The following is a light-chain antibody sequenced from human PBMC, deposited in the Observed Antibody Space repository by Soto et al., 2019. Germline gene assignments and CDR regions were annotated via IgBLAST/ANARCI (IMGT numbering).Light chain of an antibody. V-gene: IGLV6-57*04. J-gene: IGLJ2*01. CDR1: SGSIASNY. Sequence: NFMLTKPHSGSESPGKTVTISCTRSSGSIASNYVQWYQQRPGSAPTTVIYEDNQRPSGVPDRFAGSIDSSSNSASLTISGLKTEDDAASYCQSYDSSIVVFGGGTKLTVL. CDR3: QSYDSSIVV. CDR2: EDN.